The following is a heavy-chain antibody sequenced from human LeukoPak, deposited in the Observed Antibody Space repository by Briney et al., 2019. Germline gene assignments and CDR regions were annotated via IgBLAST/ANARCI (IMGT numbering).Heavy chain of an antibody. CDR2: IIPIFGTA. V-gene: IGHV1-69*13. CDR1: GGTFSSYA. CDR3: ARGKQSPYYYYGMDV. Sequence: ASVNVSCKASGGTFSSYAISWVRQAPGQGLEWMGGIIPIFGTANYAQKFQGRVTITADESTSTAYMELSSLRSEDTAVYYCARGKQSPYYYYGMDVWGQGTTVTVSS. D-gene: IGHD4-11*01. J-gene: IGHJ6*02.